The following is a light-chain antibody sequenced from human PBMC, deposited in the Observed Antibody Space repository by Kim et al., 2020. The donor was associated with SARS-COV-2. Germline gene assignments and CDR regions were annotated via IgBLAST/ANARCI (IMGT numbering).Light chain of an antibody. V-gene: IGKV1-8*01. CDR3: QQYYSYPPYT. CDR2: AAS. CDR1: QGISSY. J-gene: IGKJ2*01. Sequence: ASTGDRVTISCRASQGISSYLAWYQQKPGKAPKLLIYAASTLQSGVPSRFSGSGSGTDFTLTISCLQSEDFATYYCQQYYSYPPYTFGQGTKLEI.